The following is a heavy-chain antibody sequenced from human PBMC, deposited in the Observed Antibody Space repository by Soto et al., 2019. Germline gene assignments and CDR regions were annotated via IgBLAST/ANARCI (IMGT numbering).Heavy chain of an antibody. CDR2: ISYDGSNK. CDR1: GFTFSSYG. CDR3: AKESGVTTFSQPPQYYFDY. D-gene: IGHD4-17*01. Sequence: QVQLVESGGGVVQPGRSLRLSCAASGFTFSSYGMHWVRQAPGKGLEWVAVISYDGSNKYYADSVKGRFTISRDNSKNTLYLQMNSLRAEDTAVYYCAKESGVTTFSQPPQYYFDYWGQGTLVTVSS. J-gene: IGHJ4*02. V-gene: IGHV3-30*18.